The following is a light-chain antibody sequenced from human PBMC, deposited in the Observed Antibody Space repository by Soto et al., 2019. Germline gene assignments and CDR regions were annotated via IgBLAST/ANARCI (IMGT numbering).Light chain of an antibody. J-gene: IGKJ1*01. CDR2: CAS. CDR3: QQYYSSPWT. Sequence: DIVMTQSPGSLAVSLGERATINCKSSQSVLYSSNNKNYLAWYQQKPGQPPKLLIYCASTRESGVPDRFSGSGSATEFTLTMSCLQAADVAVYYCQQYYSSPWTFGQGTKVEIK. CDR1: QSVLYSSNNKNY. V-gene: IGKV4-1*01.